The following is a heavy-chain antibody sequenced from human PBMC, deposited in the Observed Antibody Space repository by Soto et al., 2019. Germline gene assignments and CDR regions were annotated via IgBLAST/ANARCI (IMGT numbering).Heavy chain of an antibody. D-gene: IGHD3-3*01. CDR1: GFTFSSYA. CDR2: ISGSGGST. CDR3: AKITTIFGEGFFDY. J-gene: IGHJ4*02. V-gene: IGHV3-23*01. Sequence: GGSLRLSCAASGFTFSSYAMSWVRQAPGEGLEWVSAISGSGGSTYYADSVKGRFTISRDNSKNTLYLQMNSLRAEDTAVYYCAKITTIFGEGFFDYWGQGTLVTVSS.